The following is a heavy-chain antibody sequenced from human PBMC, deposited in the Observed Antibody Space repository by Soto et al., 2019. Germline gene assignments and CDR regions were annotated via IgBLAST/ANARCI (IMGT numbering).Heavy chain of an antibody. CDR1: GGSVSSGSYH. V-gene: IGHV4-61*01. Sequence: QVQLQESGPGLVKPSETLSLTCTVSGGSVSSGSYHWTWIRQSPGKELEWIGYVYFSGTTKYSPSLKSRVAMSVDTSKNQFSLKLRSVTAADTAIYYCARDGTIFGVGSGMDVWGQGTTVTVSS. CDR3: ARDGTIFGVGSGMDV. J-gene: IGHJ6*02. CDR2: VYFSGTT. D-gene: IGHD3-3*01.